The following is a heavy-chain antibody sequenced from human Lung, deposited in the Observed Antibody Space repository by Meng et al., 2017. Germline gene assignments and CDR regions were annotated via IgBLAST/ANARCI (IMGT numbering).Heavy chain of an antibody. CDR2: MSFDGAQI. CDR3: ARDRPPNDV. J-gene: IGHJ2*01. V-gene: IGHV3-30*01. CDR1: GFTFNTYA. Sequence: QGELVGSGGGVVQPGGSRCLSCAASGFTFNTYAMHWVRQAPGKGLDWVSLMSFDGAQIYYSDSVRGRFTISRDNSKNTLYLQMNSLRAEDTAVYYCARDRPPNDVWGRGTLVTVSS.